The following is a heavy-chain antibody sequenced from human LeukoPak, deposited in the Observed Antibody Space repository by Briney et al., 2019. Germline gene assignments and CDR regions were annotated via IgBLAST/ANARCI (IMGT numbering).Heavy chain of an antibody. CDR1: GYRFTSYW. CDR2: IYAGDSDT. D-gene: IGHD6-19*01. V-gene: IGHV5-51*01. Sequence: GESLKISFQGSGYRFTSYWIGWVRPMPGKGLEWMGIIYAGDSDTRYSPSFQGQVTISADKSISTAYLQWSSLKASDTAMYYCASLGAVAGPGYFDYWGQGTLVTVSS. CDR3: ASLGAVAGPGYFDY. J-gene: IGHJ4*02.